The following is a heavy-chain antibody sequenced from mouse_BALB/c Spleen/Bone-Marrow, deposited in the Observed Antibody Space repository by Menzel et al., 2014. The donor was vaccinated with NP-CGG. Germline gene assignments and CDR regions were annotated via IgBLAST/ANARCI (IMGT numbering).Heavy chain of an antibody. CDR1: GFTFNTYA. V-gene: IGHV10-1*02. Sequence: EVKLVESGGGLVQPKGSLKLSCAASGFTFNTYAMNWARQAPGKGLEWVARIRSKSNNYATYYADSVKDRFTISRDDSQSMLYLQMNNLKTEDTAMYYCVRHSYYYGSSYYAMDYWGQGTSVTVSS. CDR3: VRHSYYYGSSYYAMDY. J-gene: IGHJ4*01. CDR2: IRSKSNNYAT. D-gene: IGHD1-1*01.